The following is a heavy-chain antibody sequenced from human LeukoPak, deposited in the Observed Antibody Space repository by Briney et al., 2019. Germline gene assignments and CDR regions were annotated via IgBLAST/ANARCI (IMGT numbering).Heavy chain of an antibody. CDR1: GGTFSSYA. J-gene: IGHJ4*02. Sequence: ASVKVSCKASGGTFSSYAISWVRQAPGQGLEWMGRIIPILGIANYAQKFRGRVTITADKSTSTAYMELSSLRSEDTAVYYCAHENDSSGYDLDYWGQGTLVTVSS. D-gene: IGHD3-22*01. CDR3: AHENDSSGYDLDY. V-gene: IGHV1-69*04. CDR2: IIPILGIA.